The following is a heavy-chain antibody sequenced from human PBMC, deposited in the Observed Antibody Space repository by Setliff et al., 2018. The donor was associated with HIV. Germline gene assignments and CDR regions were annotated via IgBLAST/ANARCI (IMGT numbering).Heavy chain of an antibody. Sequence: PGGSLRLSCAASGLTFSSYWMSWVRQAPGKGLEWMANIKEDGSEKNYMDSVKGRFTISRDNAKNSLYLQMNSLRAEDTAVYYCARGEPSILIEPAAFFDYWGQGTLVTVSS. CDR2: IKEDGSEK. V-gene: IGHV3-7*01. CDR1: GLTFSSYW. D-gene: IGHD2-2*01. CDR3: ARGEPSILIEPAAFFDY. J-gene: IGHJ4*02.